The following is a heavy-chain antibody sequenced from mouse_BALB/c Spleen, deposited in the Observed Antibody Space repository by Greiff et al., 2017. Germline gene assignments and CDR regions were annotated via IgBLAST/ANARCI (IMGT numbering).Heavy chain of an antibody. J-gene: IGHJ4*01. CDR2: IYPYNGGT. D-gene: IGHD2-3*01. Sequence: EVQLQQSGPELVKPGASVKISCKASGYTFTDYNMHWVKQSHGKSLEWIGYIYPYNGGTGYNQKFKGKATLTADKSSSTAYMELSSLTSEDSAVYYCTRSDGPYYYAMDYWGQGTSVTVSS. V-gene: IGHV1S29*02. CDR3: TRSDGPYYYAMDY. CDR1: GYTFTDYN.